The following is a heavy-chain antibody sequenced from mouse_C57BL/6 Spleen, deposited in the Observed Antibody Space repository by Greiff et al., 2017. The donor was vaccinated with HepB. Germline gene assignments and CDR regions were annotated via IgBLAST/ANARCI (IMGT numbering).Heavy chain of an antibody. D-gene: IGHD1-1*01. J-gene: IGHJ2*01. CDR1: GYTFTDYT. CDR2: IYPRDGST. V-gene: IGHV1-78*01. CDR3: ARWVLRSYYFDY. Sequence: QVQLQQSDAELVKPGASVKISCKVSGYTFTDYTIHWMKQRPEQGLEWIGYIYPRDGSTKYNEKFKGKATLTADKSSSTAYLQLNSLTSEDSAVYFCARWVLRSYYFDYWGQGTTLTVSS.